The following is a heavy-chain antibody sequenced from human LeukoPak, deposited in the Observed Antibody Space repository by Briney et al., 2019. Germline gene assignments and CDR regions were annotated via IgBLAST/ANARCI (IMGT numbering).Heavy chain of an antibody. D-gene: IGHD3-10*01. CDR2: MSYDGSNK. J-gene: IGHJ4*02. CDR3: AKGGRVRDLHLDF. V-gene: IGHV3-30*18. Sequence: GGSLRLSCAASGFTFSSYGMHWVRQAPGKGLEWVAVMSYDGSNKYCADSVRGRFTISKDNSKNTLYLQMNSLRTEDTAVYYCAKGGRVRDLHLDFWGQGTLVTVSS. CDR1: GFTFSSYG.